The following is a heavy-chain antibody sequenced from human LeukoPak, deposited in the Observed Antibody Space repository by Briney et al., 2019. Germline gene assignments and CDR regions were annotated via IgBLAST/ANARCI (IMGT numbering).Heavy chain of an antibody. CDR1: GFTFSSYS. Sequence: GGSLRLSCAASGFTFSSYSMNWVRQAPGKGLEWVSYISSSSSTIHYADSVKGRFTISRDNAKNSLYLQMNSLRAEDTAVYYCARVEAVAGPDYWGQGTLVTVSS. CDR2: ISSSSSTI. CDR3: ARVEAVAGPDY. V-gene: IGHV3-48*01. J-gene: IGHJ4*02. D-gene: IGHD6-19*01.